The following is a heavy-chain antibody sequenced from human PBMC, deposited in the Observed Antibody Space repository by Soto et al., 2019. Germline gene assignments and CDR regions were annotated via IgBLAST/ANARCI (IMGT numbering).Heavy chain of an antibody. V-gene: IGHV3-48*02. J-gene: IGHJ6*02. CDR2: ISSSSSTI. Sequence: GGSLRLSSAASGFTFSSYSMNWVRQAPGKGLEWVSYISSSSSTIYYADSVKGRFTISRDNAKNSLYLQMNSLRDEDTAVYYCARDKRLVVVPAEYYYYYYGMGVWGQGTTVTVSS. D-gene: IGHD2-2*01. CDR3: ARDKRLVVVPAEYYYYYYGMGV. CDR1: GFTFSSYS.